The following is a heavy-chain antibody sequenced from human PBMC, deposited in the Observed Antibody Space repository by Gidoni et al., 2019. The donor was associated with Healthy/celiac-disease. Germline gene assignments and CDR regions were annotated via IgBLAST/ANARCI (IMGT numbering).Heavy chain of an antibody. CDR2: IHHSGST. CDR3: ARGRRGYCSGGSCYNWFDP. D-gene: IGHD2-15*01. Sequence: QVQLQQWGAGLLKPSETLSLTCAVDGGSVSGDYWSWSRPPPGKGLEWIGEIHHSGSTNYNPSLKIRVTISVATSKNQFSLKLSSVTAADTAVYYCARGRRGYCSGGSCYNWFDPWGQGTLVTVSS. V-gene: IGHV4-34*01. J-gene: IGHJ5*02. CDR1: GGSVSGDY.